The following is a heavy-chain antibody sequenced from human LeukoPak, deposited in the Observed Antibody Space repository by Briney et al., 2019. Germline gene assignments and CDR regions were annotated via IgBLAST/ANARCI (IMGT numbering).Heavy chain of an antibody. CDR2: IYHSGST. Sequence: SETLSLTCTVSGGSISSGGYYWSWIRQPPGKGLEWIGYIYHSGSTYYNPSPKSRVTISVDTSKNQFSLKLSSVTAADTAVYYCARCGDYEYYFDYWGQGTLVTVSS. J-gene: IGHJ4*02. D-gene: IGHD4-17*01. CDR3: ARCGDYEYYFDY. V-gene: IGHV4-30-2*05. CDR1: GGSISSGGYY.